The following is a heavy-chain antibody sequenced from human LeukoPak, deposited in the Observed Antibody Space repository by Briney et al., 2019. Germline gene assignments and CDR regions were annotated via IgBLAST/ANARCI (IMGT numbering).Heavy chain of an antibody. CDR1: GGAPSGYA. J-gene: IGHJ4*02. CDR2: TLPFINST. Sequence: SVKVSCTPSGGAPSGYALTWVRQAPGPGLEWMGRTLPFINSTNYAQKFRDRVTFYADMSTNTVYMEMNSLTSDDTAMYYCARDPFGAYTGLWGQGTLVSVSS. CDR3: ARDPFGAYTGL. V-gene: IGHV1-69*04. D-gene: IGHD4-17*01.